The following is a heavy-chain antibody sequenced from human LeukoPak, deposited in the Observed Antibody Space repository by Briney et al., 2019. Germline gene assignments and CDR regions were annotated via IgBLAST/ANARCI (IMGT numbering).Heavy chain of an antibody. D-gene: IGHD3-9*01. CDR2: IYPGDSDT. CDR1: GYSFTSYW. CDR3: ARREWYYDILTGYYPNPGYWFDP. Sequence: GESLKISCKGSGYSFTSYWIGWVRQMPGKGLEWMGIIYPGDSDTRYSPSFQGQVSISADKSISTAYLQWSSLKASDTAMYYCARREWYYDILTGYYPNPGYWFDPWGQGTLVTASS. J-gene: IGHJ5*02. V-gene: IGHV5-51*01.